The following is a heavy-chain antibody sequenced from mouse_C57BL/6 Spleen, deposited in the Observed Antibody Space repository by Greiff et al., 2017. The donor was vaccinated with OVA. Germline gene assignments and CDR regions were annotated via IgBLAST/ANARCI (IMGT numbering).Heavy chain of an antibody. CDR2: IDPSDSET. J-gene: IGHJ3*01. CDR3: ARESVGVWFAY. CDR1: GYTFTSYW. D-gene: IGHD1-3*01. Sequence: QVQLQQPGAELVRPGSSVKLSCKASGYTFTSYWMHWVKQRPIQGLEWIGNIDPSDSETHYNQKFKDKATLTVDKSSSTAYMQLSSLTSEDSAVYYCARESVGVWFAYWGQGTLVTVSA. V-gene: IGHV1-52*01.